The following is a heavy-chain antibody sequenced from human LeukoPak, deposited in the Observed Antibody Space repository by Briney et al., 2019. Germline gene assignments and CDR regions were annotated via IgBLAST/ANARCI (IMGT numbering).Heavy chain of an antibody. CDR2: IYYSGST. D-gene: IGHD3-22*01. CDR3: AVTLDYYDSSGYYYGPFDY. V-gene: IGHV4-59*01. Sequence: SETLSLTCTVSGGSISSYYWSWIRQPPGKGLEWIGYIYYSGSTNYNPSLKSRVTISVDTSKNQFSLKLSSVTAADTAAYYCAVTLDYYDSSGYYYGPFDYWGQGTLVTVSS. CDR1: GGSISSYY. J-gene: IGHJ4*02.